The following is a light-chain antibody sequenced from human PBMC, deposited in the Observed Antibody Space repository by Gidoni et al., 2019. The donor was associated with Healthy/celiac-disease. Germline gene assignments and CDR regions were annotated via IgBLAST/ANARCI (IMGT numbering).Light chain of an antibody. J-gene: IGKJ1*01. CDR3: QQYYSYPWT. V-gene: IGKV1-8*01. CDR2: AAS. Sequence: ALRMTQSPSSFSAATGDRVTITCRASQGISSYLAWYQQKPGKAPKLLIYAASTLQSGVPSRFSGSGSGTDFTLTISCLQSEDFATYHCQQYYSYPWTFGQGTKVEIK. CDR1: QGISSY.